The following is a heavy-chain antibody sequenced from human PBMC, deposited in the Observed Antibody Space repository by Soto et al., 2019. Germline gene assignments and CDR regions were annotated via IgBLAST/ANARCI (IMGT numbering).Heavy chain of an antibody. J-gene: IGHJ4*02. V-gene: IGHV1-3*01. D-gene: IGHD6-13*01. CDR1: GYTFTSYA. Sequence: ASVKVSCKASGYTFTSYAMHWVRQAPGQRLEWMGWINAGNGNTKYSQKFQGRVTITRDTSASTAYMELNSLRSEDTAVFYCASGPGQQLVIEYWGQGTLVTVSS. CDR2: INAGNGNT. CDR3: ASGPGQQLVIEY.